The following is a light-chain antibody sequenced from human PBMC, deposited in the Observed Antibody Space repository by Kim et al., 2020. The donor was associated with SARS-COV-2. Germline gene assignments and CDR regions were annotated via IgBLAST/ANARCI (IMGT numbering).Light chain of an antibody. CDR1: QGISNY. Sequence: SVGVRGTITWLASQGISNYLAWFQQKQGKAPKSLIYAASSLQSGVPSRFSGSGSGTDFTLTISSLQPEDFGTYYCQHYNGYPITFGQGTRLEIK. V-gene: IGKV1-16*01. CDR3: QHYNGYPIT. J-gene: IGKJ5*01. CDR2: AAS.